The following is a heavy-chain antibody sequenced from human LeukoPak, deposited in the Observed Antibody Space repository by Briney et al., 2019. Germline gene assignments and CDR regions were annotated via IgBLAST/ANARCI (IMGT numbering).Heavy chain of an antibody. CDR3: ARDSRRKYYYYYYYMDV. CDR2: INWNGGST. CDR1: GFTFDDYG. J-gene: IGHJ6*03. Sequence: GGSLRLSCAASGFTFDDYGMSWVRQAPGKGLEWVSGINWNGGSTGYADSVKGRFTISRDNARNSLYLQMNSLRAEDTALYYCARDSRRKYYYYYYYMDVWGKGTTVTVSS. V-gene: IGHV3-20*04.